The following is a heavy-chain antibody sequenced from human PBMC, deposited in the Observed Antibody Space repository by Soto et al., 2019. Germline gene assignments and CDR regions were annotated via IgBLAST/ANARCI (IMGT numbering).Heavy chain of an antibody. J-gene: IGHJ4*02. D-gene: IGHD6-13*01. CDR3: AKENQHLVHVY. CDR1: GFTFRNYG. Sequence: QVQLVESGGGVVRPGRSLRLTCAASGFTFRNYGMHWVRQAPGKGLEWVAVISHDGSDKYYADSMKGRFIISRDNSENTLFLNMNSLKPEDTAVYYCAKENQHLVHVYWGQGTLVTVSS. CDR2: ISHDGSDK. V-gene: IGHV3-30*18.